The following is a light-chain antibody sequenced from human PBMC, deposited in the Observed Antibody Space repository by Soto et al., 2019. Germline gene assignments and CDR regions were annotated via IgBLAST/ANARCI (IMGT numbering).Light chain of an antibody. CDR1: QSISRY. V-gene: IGKV3-20*01. J-gene: IGKJ1*01. CDR3: QQYGSSPPT. Sequence: IVLTQSPGTLSLAPGERTTLSCRASQSISRYLAWYQQKPGQGPRLLIYGASSRATGTPDRFSGGGSGTDFTLTINRLEPEDFALYYCQQYGSSPPTFGQGTTGDIK. CDR2: GAS.